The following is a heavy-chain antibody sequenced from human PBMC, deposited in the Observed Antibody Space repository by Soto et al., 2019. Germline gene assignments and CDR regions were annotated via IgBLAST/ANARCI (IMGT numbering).Heavy chain of an antibody. D-gene: IGHD1-26*01. CDR3: ARDSGSPPDYYMDV. CDR1: GFTFSDYY. Sequence: QVQLVESGGGLVKPGESLRLSCAASGFTFSDYYMSWIRQAPGKGLEGVSYISNSGYTIHYTDSVKGRFTISRDNARNSLHLEMNSLRAEDTAVYYCARDSGSPPDYYMDVWGRGTTVTVTS. J-gene: IGHJ6*03. V-gene: IGHV3-11*01. CDR2: ISNSGYTI.